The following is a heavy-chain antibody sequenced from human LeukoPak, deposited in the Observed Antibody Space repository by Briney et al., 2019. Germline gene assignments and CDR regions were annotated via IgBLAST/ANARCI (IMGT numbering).Heavy chain of an antibody. CDR2: INPNDGDT. CDR1: GYTFTDYY. J-gene: IGHJ4*02. Sequence: ASVKVSCKASGYTFTDYYMHWVRHAPGQGFEWMRWINPNDGDTNYAQKFQGRVTMTRETSISTAHMEVSRLRSDDTAVYYCARANFLYCSSTTCLFDYWGQGTLVTVSS. V-gene: IGHV1-2*02. D-gene: IGHD2-2*01. CDR3: ARANFLYCSSTTCLFDY.